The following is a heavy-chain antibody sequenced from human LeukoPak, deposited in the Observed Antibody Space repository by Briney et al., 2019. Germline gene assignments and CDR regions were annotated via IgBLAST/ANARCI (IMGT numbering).Heavy chain of an antibody. V-gene: IGHV3-11*01. CDR1: GFTFSDYY. CDR2: ISSSGSTI. D-gene: IGHD4-11*01. J-gene: IGHJ4*02. Sequence: EGSLRLSCAASGFTFSDYYMSWIRQAPGKGLEWVSYISSSGSTIYYADSVKGRFTISRDNAKNSLYLQMNSLRAEDTAVHYCATVATTVNFDYWGQGTLVTVSS. CDR3: ATVATTVNFDY.